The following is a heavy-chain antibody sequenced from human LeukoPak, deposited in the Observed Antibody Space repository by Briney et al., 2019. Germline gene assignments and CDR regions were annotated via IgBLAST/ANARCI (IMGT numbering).Heavy chain of an antibody. Sequence: SETLSLTCTVSGGSISSYYWSWVRQPPGSGLEWIGDINQSGSTNYSPSLKSRVTVSIDTSKNQFSLKMSSLTAADTAIYFCARHGLGRGVYITRQYNYYMDAWGTGTTVTVSS. J-gene: IGHJ6*04. CDR3: ARHGLGRGVYITRQYNYYMDA. CDR1: GGSISSYY. D-gene: IGHD3-10*01. V-gene: IGHV4-34*01. CDR2: INQSGST.